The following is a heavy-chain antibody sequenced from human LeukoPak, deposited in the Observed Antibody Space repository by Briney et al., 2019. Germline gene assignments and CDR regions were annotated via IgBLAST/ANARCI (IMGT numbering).Heavy chain of an antibody. CDR2: INSDGSST. J-gene: IGHJ6*03. D-gene: IGHD1-26*01. V-gene: IGHV3-74*01. Sequence: GGSLRLSCSASGFTFSNYWMRWVRQAPGNGLVWVSRINSDGSSTSYADSVKGRFTISRYNAKNMLYLQMYSLRAEATAVYYCARVSSGSYFGYYYYYMDVWGKGSTVTVSS. CDR1: GFTFSNYW. CDR3: ARVSSGSYFGYYYYYMDV.